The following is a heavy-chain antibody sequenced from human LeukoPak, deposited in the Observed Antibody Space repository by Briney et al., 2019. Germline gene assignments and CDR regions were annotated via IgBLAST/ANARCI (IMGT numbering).Heavy chain of an antibody. CDR1: GGSISSSSFY. CDR3: ARGGSNFDY. Sequence: ETLSLTCTVSGGSISSSSFYWGWIRQPPGKGLEWIGTIYYSGSTYYNPSLKSRVTISVDQSKNQFSLKLTSMTAADTAVYYCARGGSNFDYWGQGTLVTVSS. J-gene: IGHJ4*02. D-gene: IGHD2-15*01. CDR2: IYYSGST. V-gene: IGHV4-39*07.